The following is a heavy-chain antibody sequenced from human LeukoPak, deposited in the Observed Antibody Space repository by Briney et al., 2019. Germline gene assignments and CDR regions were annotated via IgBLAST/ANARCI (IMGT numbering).Heavy chain of an antibody. D-gene: IGHD3-10*01. Sequence: SETLSLTCTVSGGSISSYYWSWIRQPPGKGLEWIGYIYYSGSTNYNPSLKSRVTISVDTSKNQFSLKLSSVTAADTAVYYCAREFNYYGSGSYPDVWGKGTTVTVSS. CDR2: IYYSGST. CDR3: AREFNYYGSGSYPDV. J-gene: IGHJ6*04. V-gene: IGHV4-59*01. CDR1: GGSISSYY.